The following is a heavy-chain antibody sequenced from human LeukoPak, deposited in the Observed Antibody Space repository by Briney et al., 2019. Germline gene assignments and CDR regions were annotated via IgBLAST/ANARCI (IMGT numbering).Heavy chain of an antibody. CDR3: ARGPQWLDNWFDP. J-gene: IGHJ5*02. CDR1: GFTFSSYW. CDR2: INSDGSST. Sequence: GGSLRLSCAASGFTFSSYWMHWVRQAPGKGLVWVSHINSDGSSTSYADSVKGRFTISRDNAKNTLYLQMNSLRAEDTAVYYCARGPQWLDNWFDPWGQGTLVTVSS. V-gene: IGHV3-74*01. D-gene: IGHD6-19*01.